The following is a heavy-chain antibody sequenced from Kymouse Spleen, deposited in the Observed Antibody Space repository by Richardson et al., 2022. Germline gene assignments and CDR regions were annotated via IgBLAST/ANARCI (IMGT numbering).Heavy chain of an antibody. Sequence: QVQLQQWGAGLLKPSETLSLTCAVYGGSFSGYYWSWIRQPPGKGLEWIGEINHSGSTNYNPSLKSRVTISVDTSKNQFSLKLSSVTAADTAVYYCARGRELLWFGELGFDYWGQGTLVTVSS. D-gene: IGHD3-10*01. J-gene: IGHJ4*02. CDR3: ARGRELLWFGELGFDY. V-gene: IGHV4-34*01. CDR2: INHSGST. CDR1: GGSFSGYY.